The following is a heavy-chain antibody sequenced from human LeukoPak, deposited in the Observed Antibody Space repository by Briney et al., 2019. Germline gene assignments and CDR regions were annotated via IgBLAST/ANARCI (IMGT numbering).Heavy chain of an antibody. CDR3: ARDYGSGYHDY. V-gene: IGHV4-59*01. Sequence: PSETLSLTCSVSDDSITMYYWTWIRQPPGKGLEWIGYIYYSGSTKYNPSLKSRVTISVDTSKNHFSLKLSSVTAADTAVYYCARDYGSGYHDYWGQGTLVTVSS. J-gene: IGHJ4*02. CDR1: DDSITMYY. CDR2: IYYSGST. D-gene: IGHD3-22*01.